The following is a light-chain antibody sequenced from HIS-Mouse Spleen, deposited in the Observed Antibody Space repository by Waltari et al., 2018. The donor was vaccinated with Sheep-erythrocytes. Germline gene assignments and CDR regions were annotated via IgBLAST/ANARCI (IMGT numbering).Light chain of an antibody. J-gene: IGKJ1*01. CDR1: QSLLHSNGYNY. V-gene: IGKV2-28*01. Sequence: DIVMTQSPLSLPVTPGEPAPISCRSSQSLLHSNGYNYLDWYLQKPGQSPHLLIYLGSNRASGVPDRFSGSGSGTDFTLRISRVEAEDVGVYYCMQALQTPWTFGQGTKVEFK. CDR2: LGS. CDR3: MQALQTPWT.